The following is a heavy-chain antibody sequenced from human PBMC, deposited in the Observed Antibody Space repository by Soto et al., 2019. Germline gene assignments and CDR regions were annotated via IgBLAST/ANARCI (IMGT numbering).Heavy chain of an antibody. D-gene: IGHD6-13*01. CDR3: ARDQRPGIAAAGTIDY. CDR1: GGSISSSNW. CDR2: IYHSGST. J-gene: IGHJ4*02. Sequence: SETLSLTCTVSGGSISSSNWWSWVRQPPGKGLEWIGEIYHSGSTNYNPPLKSRVTISVDKSKNQFSLKLSSVTAADTAVYYCARDQRPGIAAAGTIDYWGQGTLVTVSS. V-gene: IGHV4-4*02.